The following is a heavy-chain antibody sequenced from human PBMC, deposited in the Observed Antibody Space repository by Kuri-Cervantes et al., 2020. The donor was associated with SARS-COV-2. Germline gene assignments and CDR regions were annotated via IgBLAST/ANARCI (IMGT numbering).Heavy chain of an antibody. CDR2: ISGSGGST. CDR3: AKGVYDYSNYDY. J-gene: IGHJ4*02. CDR1: GFTFSNYA. D-gene: IGHD4-11*01. Sequence: LSLTRAASGFTFSNYAMSWVRQAPGKGLEWVSAISGSGGSTYYADSVKGRFTISRDNSKNTLYLQMNSLRAEDTAVYYCAKGVYDYSNYDYWGQGTLVTVSS. V-gene: IGHV3-23*01.